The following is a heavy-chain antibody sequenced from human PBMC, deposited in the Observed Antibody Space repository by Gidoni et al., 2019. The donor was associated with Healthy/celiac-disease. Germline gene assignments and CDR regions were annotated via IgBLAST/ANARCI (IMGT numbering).Heavy chain of an antibody. J-gene: IGHJ5*02. CDR3: ARHIRVAEYYDYVWGSYRYSWFDP. CDR2: IYYSGST. CDR1: GGSISSCSYS. D-gene: IGHD3-16*02. V-gene: IGHV4-39*01. Sequence: QLQLQESGPGLVKPSETLSLPCTVSGGSISSCSYSWGWIRQPPGEGLEWIGSIYYSGSTYYNPDIKSRVTISVDTSKNQRSLKLSSVTAADTAVYYCARHIRVAEYYDYVWGSYRYSWFDPWGQGTLVTVSS.